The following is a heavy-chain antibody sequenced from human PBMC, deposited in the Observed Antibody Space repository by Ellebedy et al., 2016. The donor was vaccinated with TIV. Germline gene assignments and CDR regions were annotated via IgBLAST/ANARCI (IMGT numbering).Heavy chain of an antibody. V-gene: IGHV1-69*13. D-gene: IGHD3-10*01. CDR1: GGTFSSYA. CDR3: ARDRYYGSGSYYYDAFDI. J-gene: IGHJ3*02. CDR2: IIPIFGTA. Sequence: AASVKVSCKASGGTFSSYAISWVRQAPGQGLEWMGGIIPIFGTANYAQKFQGRVTITADESTSTAYMELSSLRSEDTAVYYCARDRYYGSGSYYYDAFDIWGQGTMVTVSS.